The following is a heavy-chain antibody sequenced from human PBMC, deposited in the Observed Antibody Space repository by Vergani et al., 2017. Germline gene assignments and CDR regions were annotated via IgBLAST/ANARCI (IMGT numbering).Heavy chain of an antibody. CDR1: GGSFSGYY. CDR3: ARGPRRGLELPGGFDY. CDR2: INHSGST. V-gene: IGHV4-34*01. Sequence: QVQLQQWGAGLLKPSETLSLTCAVYGGSFSGYYWSWIRQPPGKGLEWIGEINHSGSTNYNPSLKSRVTISVDTSTNQFSLKLSSVTAADTAVYYCARGPRRGLELPGGFDYWGQGTLVTVSS. J-gene: IGHJ4*02. D-gene: IGHD1-7*01.